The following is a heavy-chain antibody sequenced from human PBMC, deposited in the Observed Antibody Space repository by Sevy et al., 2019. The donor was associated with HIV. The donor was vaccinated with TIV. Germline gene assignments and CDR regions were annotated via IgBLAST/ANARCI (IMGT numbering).Heavy chain of an antibody. CDR1: GYTFANFW. CDR2: IYPGDSDT. Sequence: GESLKISCKASGYTFANFWIGWVRQMPGKGLEWMGIIYPGDSDTRYSPSFQGQVTISADKSISTAYLQWSSLKASDSAIYYCARTSSGSSFYWGQRTLVTVSS. J-gene: IGHJ4*02. V-gene: IGHV5-51*01. D-gene: IGHD1-26*01. CDR3: ARTSSGSSFY.